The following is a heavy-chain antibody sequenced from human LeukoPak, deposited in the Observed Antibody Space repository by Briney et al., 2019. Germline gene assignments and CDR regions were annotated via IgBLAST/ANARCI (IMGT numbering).Heavy chain of an antibody. CDR3: AELGITMIGGV. Sequence: GGSLRLSCAASGFTFTDYYISWVRQAPGKGLEWVSYISSSGSTIYYADSVKGRFTISRDNAKISLYLQMNSLRAEDTAVHYCAELGITMIGGVWGKGTTVTISS. J-gene: IGHJ6*04. D-gene: IGHD3-10*02. CDR2: ISSSGSTI. CDR1: GFTFTDYY. V-gene: IGHV3-11*04.